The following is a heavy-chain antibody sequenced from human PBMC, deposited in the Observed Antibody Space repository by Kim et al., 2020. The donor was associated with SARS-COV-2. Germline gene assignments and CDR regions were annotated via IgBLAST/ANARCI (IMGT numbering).Heavy chain of an antibody. CDR3: ARGNAKLVDY. V-gene: IGHV3-74*01. Sequence: STSYADSVKGRFPISRDNAKNTLYLQMNSLRAEDTAVYYCARGNAKLVDYWGQGTLVTVSS. D-gene: IGHD3-10*01. J-gene: IGHJ4*02. CDR2: ST.